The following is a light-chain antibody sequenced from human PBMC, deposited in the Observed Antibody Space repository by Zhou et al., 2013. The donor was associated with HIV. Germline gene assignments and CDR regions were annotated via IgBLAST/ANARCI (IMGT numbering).Light chain of an antibody. CDR1: SSNIGAGYD. V-gene: IGLV1-40*01. J-gene: IGLJ2*01. Sequence: QSVLTQPPSVSGAPGQRVTISCTGSSSNIGAGYDVHWYQQLPGTAPKLLIYGDSNRPSGVPDQFSGSKSGTSASLAITGLQAEDEADYYCQSYDSNLSGVVFGGGTKLTVL. CDR3: QSYDSNLSGVV. CDR2: GDS.